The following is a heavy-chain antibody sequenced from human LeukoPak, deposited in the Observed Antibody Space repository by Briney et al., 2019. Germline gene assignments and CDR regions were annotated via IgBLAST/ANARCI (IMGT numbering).Heavy chain of an antibody. CDR1: GDSISSGDW. Sequence: SETLSLTCAVSGDSISSGDWRSWVRPPPGKGLEWIGEIYHTGSTNYNPSLKSRVTMSVDKSKNQFSLKLNSVTAADTAVYYCATYGDYIVDAFDIWGQGTMVTVSS. J-gene: IGHJ3*02. D-gene: IGHD4-17*01. V-gene: IGHV4-4*02. CDR3: ATYGDYIVDAFDI. CDR2: IYHTGST.